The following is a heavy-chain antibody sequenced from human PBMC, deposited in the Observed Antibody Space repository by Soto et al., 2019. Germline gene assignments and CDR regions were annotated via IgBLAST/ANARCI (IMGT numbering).Heavy chain of an antibody. CDR1: GYTLTSYA. CDR2: INAGNGNT. V-gene: IGHV1-3*01. CDR3: ARGLYDFWSGYLDAFDI. D-gene: IGHD3-3*01. J-gene: IGHJ3*02. Sequence: ASVKLSCKASGYTLTSYAMHWVRQAPGQRLEWMGWINAGNGNTKYSQKFQGRVTITRDTSASTAYMELSSLRSEDTAVYYCARGLYDFWSGYLDAFDIWGQGTMGTVS.